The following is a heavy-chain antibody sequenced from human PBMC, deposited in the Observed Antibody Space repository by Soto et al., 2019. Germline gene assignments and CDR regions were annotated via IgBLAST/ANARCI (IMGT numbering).Heavy chain of an antibody. CDR3: ARSAYPYYFDL. J-gene: IGHJ4*02. Sequence: EVQLVESGGGLVQPGGSLRLSCAASGFTFSYYWMHWVRQAPGKGLVWVSHIDGDGSSTSYADFVKGRFSISRDNAKNTLYLQMDSLGVEDTAVYYCARSAYPYYFDLWVQGTLVTVSS. CDR1: GFTFSYYW. CDR2: IDGDGSST. V-gene: IGHV3-74*01.